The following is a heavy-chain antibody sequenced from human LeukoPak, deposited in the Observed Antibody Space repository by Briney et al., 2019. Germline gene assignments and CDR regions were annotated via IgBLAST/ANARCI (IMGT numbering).Heavy chain of an antibody. V-gene: IGHV4-4*07. D-gene: IGHD3-10*01. CDR1: GGSISSYY. J-gene: IGHJ5*02. CDR2: IYTSGST. CDR3: ARSQLLWFGESTWFDP. Sequence: SETLSLTCTVSGGSISSYYWSWIRQPAGKGLEWIGRIYTSGSTNYNPSLKSRVTMSVDTSKNQFSLKLSSVTAADTAVYYCARSQLLWFGESTWFDPWGQGTLVTVSS.